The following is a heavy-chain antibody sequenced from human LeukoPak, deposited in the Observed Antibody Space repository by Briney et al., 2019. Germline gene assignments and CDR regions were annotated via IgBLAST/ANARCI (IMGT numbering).Heavy chain of an antibody. J-gene: IGHJ5*02. CDR1: GYTFTIYG. V-gene: IGHV1-18*01. CDR2: ISAYNGNT. Sequence: GASVKVSCKASGYTFTIYGISWVRQAPGQGLEWMGWISAYNGNTNYAQKLQGRVTMTTDTSTSTAYVELRSLRSDDTAVYYCARAPLYCGGDCWFDPWGQGTLVTVSS. D-gene: IGHD2-21*02. CDR3: ARAPLYCGGDCWFDP.